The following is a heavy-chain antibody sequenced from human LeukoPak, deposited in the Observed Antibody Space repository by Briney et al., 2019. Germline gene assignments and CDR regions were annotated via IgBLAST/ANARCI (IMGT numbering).Heavy chain of an antibody. CDR3: ARRAGGATTESYYFDY. CDR1: GGSFSGYY. D-gene: IGHD1-26*01. V-gene: IGHV4-34*01. J-gene: IGHJ4*02. Sequence: SETLSLTCAVFGGSFSGYYWSWIRQPPGKGLEWIGEINHSGSTNYNPSLRSRVTISVDTSKNQFSLKLSSVTAADTAVYYCARRAGGATTESYYFDYGGQGPLVTVSS. CDR2: INHSGST.